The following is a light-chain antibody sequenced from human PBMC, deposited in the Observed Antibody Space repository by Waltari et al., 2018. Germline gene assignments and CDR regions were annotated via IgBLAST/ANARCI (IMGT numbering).Light chain of an antibody. CDR3: SSNAGRGIV. V-gene: IGLV2-23*01. CDR2: EGN. J-gene: IGLJ2*01. CDR1: SSDAGSLYL. Sequence: QSALTQPASGSGAPGQASPVSCTGASSDAGSLYLFCWYQHHPGKAPKLIIYEGNKRPSGVSNRFSGFKSGNTASLTISGLQAEDEAEYYCSSNAGRGIVFGGGTKLTVL.